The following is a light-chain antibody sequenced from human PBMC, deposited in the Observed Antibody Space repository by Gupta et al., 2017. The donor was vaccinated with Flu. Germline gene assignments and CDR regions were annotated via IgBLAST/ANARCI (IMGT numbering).Light chain of an antibody. CDR3: SSFTRANTWV. Sequence: QSALTQPASVSGSPGQSITISCAGTSSDVGSYDSVSWYQQHPGKAPKLMIYQVSNRPSGVSSRFSASKSGNTASLTISGLQAEDEADYYCSSFTRANTWVFGGGKKLTVL. CDR2: QVS. CDR1: SSDVGSYDS. V-gene: IGLV2-14*01. J-gene: IGLJ2*01.